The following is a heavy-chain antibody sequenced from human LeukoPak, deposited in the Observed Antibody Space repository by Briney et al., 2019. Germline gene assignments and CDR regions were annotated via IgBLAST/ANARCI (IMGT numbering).Heavy chain of an antibody. Sequence: GGSLRLSCAASGFTFSDEYMSWIRQAPGKGLEWISCVSNSGSTIYYADSVKGRFTISRDNVKNSLYLQMNSLRVEDTAVYYCARDGAYSASSIWGQGTMVAVSS. CDR3: ARDGAYSASSI. CDR1: GFTFSDEY. CDR2: VSNSGSTI. V-gene: IGHV3-11*01. D-gene: IGHD6-13*01. J-gene: IGHJ3*02.